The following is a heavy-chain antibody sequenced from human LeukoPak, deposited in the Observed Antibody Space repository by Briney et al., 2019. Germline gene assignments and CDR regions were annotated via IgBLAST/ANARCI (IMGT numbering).Heavy chain of an antibody. CDR2: ISPNSGGT. J-gene: IGHJ3*02. V-gene: IGHV1-2*02. CDR1: GYTFTDHS. D-gene: IGHD3-16*01. CDR3: ARVSLVSKYVWGSYDAFHI. Sequence: ASVTVSCKAYGYTFTDHSLHWVRQVPGQGLEWMGWISPNSGGTNYAQRFQDRVTMTRDTSITTAYMELSRLRSDDTAVYYCARVSLVSKYVWGSYDAFHIWGQGTMVIVSS.